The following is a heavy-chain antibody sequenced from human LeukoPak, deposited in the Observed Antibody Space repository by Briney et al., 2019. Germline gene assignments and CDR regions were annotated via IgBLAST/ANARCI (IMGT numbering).Heavy chain of an antibody. V-gene: IGHV3-23*01. D-gene: IGHD6-19*01. CDR3: AKDRASSGWSDY. J-gene: IGHJ4*02. CDR1: GFTFSSYA. Sequence: GGSLRLPCAASGFTFSSYAMSWVRQAPGKGLEWVSAISGSGGSTYYADSVKGRFTISRDNSKNTLYLQMNSLRAEDTAVYYCAKDRASSGWSDYWGQGTLVTVSS. CDR2: ISGSGGST.